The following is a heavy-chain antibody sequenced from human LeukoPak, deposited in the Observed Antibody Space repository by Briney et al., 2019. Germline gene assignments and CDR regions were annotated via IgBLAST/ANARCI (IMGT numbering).Heavy chain of an antibody. CDR1: GGTFSSYA. CDR2: IIPIFGTA. Sequence: SVKVSCKXSGGTFSSYAISWVRQAPGQGLGGMGRIIPIFGTANYAQKFQDRVTITTDESTSTAYMELSSLRSEDTAVYYCARVRYGYDFAPYYMDVWGKGTTVTVSS. D-gene: IGHD5-12*01. J-gene: IGHJ6*03. CDR3: ARVRYGYDFAPYYMDV. V-gene: IGHV1-69*05.